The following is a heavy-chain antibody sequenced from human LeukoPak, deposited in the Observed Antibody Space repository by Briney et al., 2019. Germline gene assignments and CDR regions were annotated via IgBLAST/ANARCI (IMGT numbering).Heavy chain of an antibody. V-gene: IGHV4-59*01. CDR3: VREDKVVISAFEI. CDR1: GGSISSYY. D-gene: IGHD3-22*01. CDR2: IYYSGST. J-gene: IGHJ3*02. Sequence: PSETLSLTCTVSGGSISSYYWIWIRQPPGKGLEWIGYIYYSGSTKYNPSLKSRVTISVDTSKNQFSLKLSSVTAADTAVYYCVREDKVVISAFEIWGQGTMVTVSS.